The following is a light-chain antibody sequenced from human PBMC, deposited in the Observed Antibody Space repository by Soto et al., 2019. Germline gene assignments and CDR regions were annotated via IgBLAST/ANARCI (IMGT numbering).Light chain of an antibody. J-gene: IGKJ3*01. CDR1: QRITRNF. CDR3: AYYGTSPKFI. Sequence: EIVLTQSPATLSLSPGDGATLSCRASQRITRNFLAWYQQKPGQAPRFLVYGASGRATGIPDRFSGSGSETDFTLTISRLEPEDFAVYYCAYYGTSPKFIFGPGTKVVS. CDR2: GAS. V-gene: IGKV3-20*01.